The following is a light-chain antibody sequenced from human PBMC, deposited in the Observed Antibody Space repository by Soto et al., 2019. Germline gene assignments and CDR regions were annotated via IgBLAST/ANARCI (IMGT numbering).Light chain of an antibody. CDR2: EVN. Sequence: QSVLTQPASVSGSPGQSISISYTGTSSDVGSYNLVSWDQQHPGKAPKVMIDEVNKWPSGVSNRFSVSKSGNTASLTISGLQAEDEADYYCRSYAGGGVFGGGTKLTVL. CDR3: RSYAGGGV. V-gene: IGLV2-23*02. J-gene: IGLJ2*01. CDR1: SSDVGSYNL.